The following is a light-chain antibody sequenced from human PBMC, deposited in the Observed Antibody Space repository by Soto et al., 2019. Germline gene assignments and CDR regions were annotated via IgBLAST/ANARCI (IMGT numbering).Light chain of an antibody. J-gene: IGKJ1*01. CDR1: QSVSSSY. V-gene: IGKV3-20*01. Sequence: EIVLTQSPGTLSLSPGERATLSCRASQSVSSSYLAWYQQNPGQAPRLLIYEASSRATGIPDRFSGSGSGTDFTLTISRLEPEDFAVYYCHQFGYSPRTFGQGTKVDIK. CDR2: EAS. CDR3: HQFGYSPRT.